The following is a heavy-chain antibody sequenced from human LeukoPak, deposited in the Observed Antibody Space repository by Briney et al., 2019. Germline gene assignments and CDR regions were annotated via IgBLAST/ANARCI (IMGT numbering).Heavy chain of an antibody. V-gene: IGHV1-2*02. CDR3: AREQDFGVVYMDV. CDR1: GYTFTGYY. Sequence: ASVKVSCKASGYTFTGYYMHWVRQAPGQGLEWMGWINPNSGGTNYAQKLQGRVTMTRDTSISTAYMELSRLRSDDTAAYYCAREQDFGVVYMDVWGKGTTVTVSS. D-gene: IGHD3-3*01. J-gene: IGHJ6*03. CDR2: INPNSGGT.